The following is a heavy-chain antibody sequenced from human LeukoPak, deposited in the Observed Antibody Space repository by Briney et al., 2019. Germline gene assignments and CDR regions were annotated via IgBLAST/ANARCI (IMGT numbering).Heavy chain of an antibody. CDR2: IYYSGST. CDR1: GGSVSSGRYY. V-gene: IGHV4-61*01. J-gene: IGHJ5*02. Sequence: SETLSLTCTVPGGSVSSGRYYWSWLRQHPGKGLEWIGYIYYSGSTNYNPSLKSRVTISVDTSKNQFSLKLSSVTAADTAVYYCARKMVRGPDNWFDPWGQGTLVTVSS. D-gene: IGHD3-10*01. CDR3: ARKMVRGPDNWFDP.